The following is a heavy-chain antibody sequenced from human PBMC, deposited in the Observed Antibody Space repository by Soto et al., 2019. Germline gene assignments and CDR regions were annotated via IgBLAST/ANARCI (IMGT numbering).Heavy chain of an antibody. Sequence: ASVKVSCKAAGYTSTSYGISWVRQAPGQGLERMGWISAYNGNTNYAQKLQGRVTMTTDTSTSTAYMELRSMRSDDMAVYYCARLFIVVFPFSIVPPAAEYFLLSCQATLVSVFS. CDR3: ARLFIVVFPFSIVPPAAEYFLL. V-gene: IGHV1-18*03. CDR2: ISAYNGNT. D-gene: IGHD2-15*01. CDR1: GYTSTSYG. J-gene: IGHJ1*01.